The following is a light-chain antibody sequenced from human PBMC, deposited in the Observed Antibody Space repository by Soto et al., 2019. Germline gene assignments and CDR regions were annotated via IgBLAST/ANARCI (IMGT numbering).Light chain of an antibody. CDR1: QSINNW. CDR3: QQCDIDSAT. J-gene: IGKJ2*01. Sequence: DIQMTQSPSTLSASVGDRVTITCRASQSINNWLAWYQQKPGKAPKLLIYEASSLLSGVPSRFSGSGSGTEFTLTISSLQPDDFADYYCQQCDIDSATFGQGTKLDI. CDR2: EAS. V-gene: IGKV1-5*03.